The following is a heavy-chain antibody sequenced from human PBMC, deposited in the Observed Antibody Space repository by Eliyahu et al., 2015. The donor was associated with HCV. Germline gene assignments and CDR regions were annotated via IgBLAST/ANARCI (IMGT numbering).Heavy chain of an antibody. CDR3: ARMGVVVSGTVYFDH. CDR2: IDWDDDK. D-gene: IGHD2-2*01. Sequence: QVTLKESGPALVKPTQTLTLTCTFSGFSLSTSGMRVSWIRQPPGKALEWLGRIDWDDDKFYSTSLKTRLTISKDTSKNQVVLTMTNMDPVDTATYYCARMGVVVSGTVYFDHWGQGTLLTVSS. J-gene: IGHJ4*02. V-gene: IGHV2-70*04. CDR1: GFSLSTSGMR.